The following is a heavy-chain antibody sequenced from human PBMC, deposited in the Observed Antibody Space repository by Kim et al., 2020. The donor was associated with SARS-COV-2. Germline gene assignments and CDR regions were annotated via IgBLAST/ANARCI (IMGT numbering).Heavy chain of an antibody. CDR1: GFTFSSYA. CDR3: AKAYYDFWSGYYRNSSTGWYYCMDV. CDR2: ISGSGGST. V-gene: IGHV3-23*01. J-gene: IGHJ6*02. D-gene: IGHD3-3*01. Sequence: GGSLRLSCVASGFTFSSYAMSWVRQAPGKGLEWVSAISGSGGSTHYVDSVKGRFTISRDNSKNTLYLQMNSLRAEDTAVYYCAKAYYDFWSGYYRNSSTGWYYCMDVWGQGTTVTVSS.